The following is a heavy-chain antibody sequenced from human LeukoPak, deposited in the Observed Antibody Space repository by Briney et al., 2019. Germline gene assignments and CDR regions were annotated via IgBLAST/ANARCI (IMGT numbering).Heavy chain of an antibody. V-gene: IGHV3-23*01. D-gene: IGHD6-13*01. CDR1: GFTFTYAW. CDR2: ISGNGGTT. Sequence: PGGSLRLSCAVSGFTFTYAWMSWVRQAPGKGLEWVSVISGNGGTTYYADSLKGRFTISRDNSKNTLYLQMNSLRAEDTAVYFRAKGRTGYIPDFWGQGTLVTVSS. CDR3: AKGRTGYIPDF. J-gene: IGHJ4*02.